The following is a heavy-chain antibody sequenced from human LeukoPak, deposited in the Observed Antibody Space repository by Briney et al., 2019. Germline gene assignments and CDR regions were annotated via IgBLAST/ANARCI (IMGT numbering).Heavy chain of an antibody. CDR3: TREDRPFCPFAY. CDR1: GGSIDITNY. V-gene: IGHV4-4*02. J-gene: IGHJ4*02. D-gene: IGHD3-22*01. Sequence: SETLSLTCGISGGSIDITNYWSWVRQAPGKGLEWIGEISHDGTTNHNPSLRSRVAMSLDRANNQFSLSLTSVTAADTAVYYCTREDRPFCPFAYWGQGVLVTVSS. CDR2: ISHDGTT.